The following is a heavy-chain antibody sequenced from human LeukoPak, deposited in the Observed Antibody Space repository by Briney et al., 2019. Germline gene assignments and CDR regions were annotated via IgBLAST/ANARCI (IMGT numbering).Heavy chain of an antibody. Sequence: GGSLRLSCAASGFTFSNAWMSWVRQAPGKGLEWASFIYSGVGPHYSDSVKGRFTISRDDSKNTLYLQMNSLRAEDTAVYYCARRAGAYSHPYDYWGQGTLVTVSS. CDR3: ARRAGAYSHPYDY. J-gene: IGHJ4*02. D-gene: IGHD4/OR15-4a*01. CDR2: IYSGVGP. CDR1: GFTFSNAW. V-gene: IGHV3-53*01.